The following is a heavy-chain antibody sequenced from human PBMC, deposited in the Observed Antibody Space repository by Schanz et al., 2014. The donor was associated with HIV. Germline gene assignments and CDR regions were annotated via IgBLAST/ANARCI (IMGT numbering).Heavy chain of an antibody. J-gene: IGHJ4*02. CDR1: GFSFSSYG. CDR2: LWFDGSID. Sequence: VQLVESGGGVVQPGRSLRLSCAASGFSFSSYGMHWVRQAPGKGLEWVAILWFDGSIDYYVDSVKGRFTISRDNTKSSLYLQMNSLRAEDTAVYYCARVKGAVDYWGQGTLVTVSS. CDR3: ARVKGAVDY. V-gene: IGHV3-33*01.